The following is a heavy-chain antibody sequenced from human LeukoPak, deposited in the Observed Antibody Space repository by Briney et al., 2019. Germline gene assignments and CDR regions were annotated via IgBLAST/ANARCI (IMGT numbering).Heavy chain of an antibody. CDR1: GFTFSSYW. J-gene: IGHJ4*02. Sequence: GGSLRLSCAASGFTFSSYWMNWARQAPGKGLEWVATIKQDGRDKYYVDSVKDRFTISRDDAKNSLYLQMNSLRVEDTAVYHCVRYFTAVAPTLRLDYWGQGTLVTVSS. V-gene: IGHV3-7*03. CDR3: VRYFTAVAPTLRLDY. D-gene: IGHD6-19*01. CDR2: IKQDGRDK.